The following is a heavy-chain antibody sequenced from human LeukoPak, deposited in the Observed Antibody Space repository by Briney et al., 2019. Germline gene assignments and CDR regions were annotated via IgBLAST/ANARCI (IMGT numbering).Heavy chain of an antibody. CDR2: INPNNGGT. D-gene: IGHD1-14*01. V-gene: IGHV1-2*02. CDR1: GYTFTAHY. CDR3: ATQRGTRTMAPFDN. Sequence: ASVKVSCKTSGYTFTAHYMHWVRQAPGQGLEWMGWINPNNGGTNYARNFQGRVTMTRDTSSSTAYMEVNRLTHDDTAVYYCATQRGTRTMAPFDNWGQGTSVFVSS. J-gene: IGHJ4*02.